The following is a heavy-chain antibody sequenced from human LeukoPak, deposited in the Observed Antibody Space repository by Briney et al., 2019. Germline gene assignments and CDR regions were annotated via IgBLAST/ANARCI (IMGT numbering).Heavy chain of an antibody. CDR2: ISSRSSTI. V-gene: IGHV3-48*04. D-gene: IGHD6-13*01. CDR1: GFTFRSYS. J-gene: IGHJ4*02. CDR3: AREYGLAAGTCDY. Sequence: GGSLRLSCAASGFTFRSYSMNWVRQAPGKGREGVSYISSRSSTIYYADSVKGRFTISRDNAKNSLYLQMNSLRAEDTAVYYCAREYGLAAGTCDYWGQGTLVTVSS.